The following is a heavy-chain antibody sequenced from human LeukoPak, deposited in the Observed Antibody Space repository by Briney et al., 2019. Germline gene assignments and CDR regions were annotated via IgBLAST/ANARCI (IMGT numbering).Heavy chain of an antibody. Sequence: PSETLSLTCSVSGASIRSYFWSWIRQSPGKGLEWIGYVYDNDISNFNPSLESRFTILVDRSKSQFSLKLRSVTAADTAVYYCARGLVLATDDAFDIWGPGTMVTVSS. D-gene: IGHD5-12*01. V-gene: IGHV4-59*01. CDR3: ARGLVLATDDAFDI. J-gene: IGHJ3*02. CDR1: GASIRSYF. CDR2: VYDNDIS.